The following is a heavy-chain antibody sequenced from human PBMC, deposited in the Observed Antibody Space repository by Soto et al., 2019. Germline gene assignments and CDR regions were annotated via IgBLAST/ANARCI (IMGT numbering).Heavy chain of an antibody. V-gene: IGHV3-74*01. CDR2: INSDGSST. CDR3: AREGYDFWSGYLPNAYYYYMDV. CDR1: GGTFSSYG. Sequence: GGSLRLSCAASGGTFSSYGMHWVRQAPGKGLVWVSRINSDGSSTSYADSVKGRFTISRDNAKNTLYLQMNSLRAEDTVVYYCAREGYDFWSGYLPNAYYYYMDVWGKGTTVTVSS. D-gene: IGHD3-3*01. J-gene: IGHJ6*03.